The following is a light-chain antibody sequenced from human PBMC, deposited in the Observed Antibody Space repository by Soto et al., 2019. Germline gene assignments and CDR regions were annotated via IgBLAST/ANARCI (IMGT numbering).Light chain of an antibody. CDR1: QSVSRY. CDR3: QQRNDWRRGT. Sequence: EIVLTQSPATLSLSPGERATLSCRASQSVSRYLAWYQQKPGQAPRLLIYDASNRATGVPVRFSGSGSGTDFTVTISSLEPEDFAVYYCQQRNDWRRGTFGQGTRLEIK. J-gene: IGKJ5*01. V-gene: IGKV3-11*01. CDR2: DAS.